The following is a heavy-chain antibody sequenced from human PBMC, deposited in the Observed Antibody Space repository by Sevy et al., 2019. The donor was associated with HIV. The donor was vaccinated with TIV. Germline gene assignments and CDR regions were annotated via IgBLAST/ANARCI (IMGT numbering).Heavy chain of an antibody. Sequence: ASVMVSCKASGYTFTGHYMHWVRRAPGQGLAWMGWINPNSGGTNYAQKFQGRVTMTRDTSISTAYMELSRLRSDDTAVYYCARARPSVLRFLEWLPYDAFDIWGQGTMVTVSS. CDR2: INPNSGGT. CDR3: ARARPSVLRFLEWLPYDAFDI. J-gene: IGHJ3*02. D-gene: IGHD3-3*01. CDR1: GYTFTGHY. V-gene: IGHV1-2*02.